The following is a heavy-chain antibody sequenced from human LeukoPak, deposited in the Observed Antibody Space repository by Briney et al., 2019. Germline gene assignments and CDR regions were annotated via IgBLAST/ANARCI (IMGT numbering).Heavy chain of an antibody. CDR3: ARGWNSGNFWY. V-gene: IGHV3-48*03. D-gene: IGHD1-26*01. CDR1: GFTFSSYE. Sequence: PGGSLRLSCAASGFTFSSYEMNWVRQAPGKGLEWVSYISTSGSTVYYAYADSVKGRFTISRDNARNSLYLQMNSLRAEDTAVYYCARGWNSGNFWYWGQGTLVTVSS. J-gene: IGHJ4*02. CDR2: ISTSGSTV.